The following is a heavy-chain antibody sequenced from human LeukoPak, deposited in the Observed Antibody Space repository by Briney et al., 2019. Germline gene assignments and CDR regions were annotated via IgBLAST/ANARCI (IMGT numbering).Heavy chain of an antibody. CDR1: GYTFTGYY. D-gene: IGHD6-13*01. V-gene: IGHV1-18*04. CDR3: ARDSSWYYYYYYMDV. Sequence: ASVKVSCKASGYTFTGYYMHWARQAPGQGLEWMGWINPNSGNTNYAQKLQGRVTMTTDTSTSTAYMELRSLRSDDTAVYYCARDSSWYYYYYYMDVWGKGTTVTVSS. CDR2: INPNSGNT. J-gene: IGHJ6*03.